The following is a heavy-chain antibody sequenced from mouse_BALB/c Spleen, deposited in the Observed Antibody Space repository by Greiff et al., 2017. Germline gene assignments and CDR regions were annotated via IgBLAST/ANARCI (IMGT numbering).Heavy chain of an antibody. V-gene: IGHV2-5-1*01. D-gene: IGHD2-14*01. CDR2: IWRGGST. CDR1: GFSLTSYG. J-gene: IGHJ4*01. CDR3: AKSRYDDYYAMDY. Sequence: VQLQQSGPSLVQPSQSLSITCTVSGFSLTSYGVHWVRQSPGKGLEWLGVIWRGGSTDYNAAFMSRLSITKDNSKSQVFFKMNSLQADDTAIYYCAKSRYDDYYAMDYWGQGTSVTVSS.